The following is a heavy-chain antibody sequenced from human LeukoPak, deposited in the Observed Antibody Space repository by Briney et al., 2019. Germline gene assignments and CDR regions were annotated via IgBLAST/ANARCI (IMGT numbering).Heavy chain of an antibody. CDR2: TYYRSKWFT. J-gene: IGHJ1*01. Sequence: SQTLSLTCVISGETVSSNSAEWTWLRQSPSRGLEWLGSTYYRSKWFTESAPSVKGRITITPDSSKNQFSLELNSVTPEDTAVYYCADWGPNWGLGTRVTVSS. CDR1: GETVSSNSAE. D-gene: IGHD7-27*01. CDR3: ADWGPN. V-gene: IGHV6-1*01.